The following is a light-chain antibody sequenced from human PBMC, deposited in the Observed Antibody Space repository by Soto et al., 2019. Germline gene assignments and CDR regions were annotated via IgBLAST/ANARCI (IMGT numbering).Light chain of an antibody. J-gene: IGKJ4*01. CDR1: QSVLYSSNNKNY. CDR3: QKYSRTPPT. Sequence: DIVMTQSPDSLAVSLGERATINCKSSQSVLYSSNNKNYLAWYQQKPGQPPKLLIYWASTREFGVPDRFSGRGSGTHYTLTINSLQAADVAVYYCQKYSRTPPTFGGGTKVEIK. CDR2: WAS. V-gene: IGKV4-1*01.